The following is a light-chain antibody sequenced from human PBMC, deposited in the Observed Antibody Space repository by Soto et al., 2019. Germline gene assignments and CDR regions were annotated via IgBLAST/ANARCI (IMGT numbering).Light chain of an antibody. Sequence: QSALTQPPSASGSPGQSVTISCTGTSSDVGGYNYVSWYQQHPGKAPKLMICEVSKRPSGVPDRFSGSKSGNTASLTVSGLQAGDEADYYCSSYAGGNNLVFGGGTKLTVL. CDR2: EVS. CDR1: SSDVGGYNY. CDR3: SSYAGGNNLV. V-gene: IGLV2-8*01. J-gene: IGLJ2*01.